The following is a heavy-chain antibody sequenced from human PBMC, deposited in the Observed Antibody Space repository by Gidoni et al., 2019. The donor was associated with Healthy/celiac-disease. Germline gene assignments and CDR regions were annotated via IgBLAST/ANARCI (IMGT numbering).Heavy chain of an antibody. J-gene: IGHJ4*02. Sequence: QVQLVESGGGVVQPGRSLRLSCAASGFTFSSYAMHWVRQAPGKGLEWVAVISYDGSNKYYADSVKGRFTISRDNSKNTLYLQMNSLRAEDTAVYYCARDYDFWSGVLGYWGQGTLVTVSS. D-gene: IGHD3-3*01. V-gene: IGHV3-30-3*01. CDR1: GFTFSSYA. CDR2: ISYDGSNK. CDR3: ARDYDFWSGVLGY.